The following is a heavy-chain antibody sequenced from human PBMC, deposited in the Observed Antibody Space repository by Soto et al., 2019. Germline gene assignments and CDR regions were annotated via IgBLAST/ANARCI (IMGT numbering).Heavy chain of an antibody. Sequence: GSLRLSCAASGFTVSSNYMSWVRQAPGKGLEWVSVIYSGGSTYYADSVKGRFTISRDNSKNTLYLQTNSLRAEDTAVYYCAREVAVAGTNTVAFDIWGQGTMVTVSS. D-gene: IGHD6-19*01. CDR2: IYSGGST. V-gene: IGHV3-66*01. CDR1: GFTVSSNY. J-gene: IGHJ3*02. CDR3: AREVAVAGTNTVAFDI.